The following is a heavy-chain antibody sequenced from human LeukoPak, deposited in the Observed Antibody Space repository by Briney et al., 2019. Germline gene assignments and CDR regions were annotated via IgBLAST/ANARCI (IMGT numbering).Heavy chain of an antibody. CDR1: GYTFTNYG. J-gene: IGHJ4*02. CDR2: ISGYQGST. CDR3: ARSDLATITAGPFNY. V-gene: IGHV1-18*01. Sequence: ASVKVSCKASGYTFTNYGITWVRQAPGQGLEWMGWISGYQGSTKYAQNFQDRVTMTIDTSTSTAYMDLRSLRSDDTAIYFCARSDLATITAGPFNYWGQGTLVAVSS. D-gene: IGHD5-24*01.